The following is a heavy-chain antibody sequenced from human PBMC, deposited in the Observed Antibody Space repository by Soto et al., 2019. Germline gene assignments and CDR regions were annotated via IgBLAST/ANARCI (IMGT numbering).Heavy chain of an antibody. Sequence: GASVKVSCKASGYTFTSYDINWVRQATGQGLEWMGWMNPSSGNTGYAQKFQGRVTMTRNTSISTAYMELSSLRSEDTAVYYCARGRGGAKRYYYGMDVWGQGTTVTVSS. V-gene: IGHV1-8*01. J-gene: IGHJ6*02. CDR1: GYTFTSYD. CDR2: MNPSSGNT. CDR3: ARGRGGAKRYYYGMDV. D-gene: IGHD2-15*01.